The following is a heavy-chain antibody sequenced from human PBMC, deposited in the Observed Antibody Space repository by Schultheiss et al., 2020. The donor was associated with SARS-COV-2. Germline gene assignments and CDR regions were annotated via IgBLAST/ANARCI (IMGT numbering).Heavy chain of an antibody. D-gene: IGHD4-11*01. J-gene: IGHJ6*02. Sequence: GGSLRLSCAASGFTFSNAWMSWVRQAPGKGLEWVAVISYDGSNKYYADSVKGRFTISRDNAKNSLYLQMNSLRAEDTAVYYCAREHDYSNHEYYYYGMDVWGQGTTVTVSS. CDR3: AREHDYSNHEYYYYGMDV. CDR1: GFTFSNAW. CDR2: ISYDGSNK. V-gene: IGHV3-30*03.